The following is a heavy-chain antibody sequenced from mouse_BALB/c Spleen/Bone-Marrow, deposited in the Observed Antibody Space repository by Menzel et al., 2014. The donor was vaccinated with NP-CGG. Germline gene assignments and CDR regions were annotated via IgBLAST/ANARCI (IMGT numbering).Heavy chain of an antibody. J-gene: IGHJ2*01. V-gene: IGHV1S81*02. CDR3: ARTYFDY. CDR1: GYTFXSYW. Sequence: VQLQQSGAELVKPGASVELSCKASGYTFXSYWMHWVKQRPGQGLEWIAEINPSNGRTNYNEKFKSKATLTVDKSSSTAYMQLSSLTSEDSAVYYCARTYFDYWGQGATLTVSS. CDR2: INPSNGRT.